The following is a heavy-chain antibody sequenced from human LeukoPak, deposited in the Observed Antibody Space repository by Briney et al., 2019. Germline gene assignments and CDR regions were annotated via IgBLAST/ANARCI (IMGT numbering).Heavy chain of an antibody. V-gene: IGHV5-51*01. CDR2: IYPGDSDT. CDR1: GYSFTSYW. J-gene: IGHJ5*02. Sequence: GESLKISCKGFGYSFTSYWIGWGRRRPGKGLEVMGIIYPGDSDTRYSPSFQGQVTISADKSISTAYLQWSSLKASDTAMYYCARVRDIVATTRLLHWFDPWGQGTLVTVSS. D-gene: IGHD5-12*01. CDR3: ARVRDIVATTRLLHWFDP.